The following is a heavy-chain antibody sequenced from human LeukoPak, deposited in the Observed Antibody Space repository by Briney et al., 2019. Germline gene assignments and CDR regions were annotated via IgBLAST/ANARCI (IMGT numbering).Heavy chain of an antibody. Sequence: SGTLSLTCAVSGGSISSSNWWSWVRQPPGKGLEWIGEIYHSGSTYYNPSLKSRVTISVDTSKNQFSLKLSSVTAADTAVYYCARDVASPKDYYYYMDVWGKGTTVTVSS. V-gene: IGHV4-4*02. CDR2: IYHSGST. CDR1: GGSISSSNW. J-gene: IGHJ6*03. CDR3: ARDVASPKDYYYYMDV. D-gene: IGHD2-15*01.